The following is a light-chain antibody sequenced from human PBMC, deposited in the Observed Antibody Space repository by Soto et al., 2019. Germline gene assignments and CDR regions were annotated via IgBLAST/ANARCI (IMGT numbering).Light chain of an antibody. CDR2: GAS. Sequence: EIVLTQSPGTLSLSPGERVTLSCRASPSVRSSSLAWYQQKPGQAPRLLFYGASRRATGIPDRFSGGQSGTDFTLTVSRLEPEDFAVYFCQHYGSSPYTFGQGTKLEI. V-gene: IGKV3-20*01. CDR3: QHYGSSPYT. CDR1: PSVRSSS. J-gene: IGKJ2*01.